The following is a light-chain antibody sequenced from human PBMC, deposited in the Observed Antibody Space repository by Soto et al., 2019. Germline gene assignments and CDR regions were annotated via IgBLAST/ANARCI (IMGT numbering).Light chain of an antibody. Sequence: QSVLTQPPSVSAAPGQKVTISCSGSRSNIGNNYVSWYQQLPGTAPKLLIYDNNKRPSGIPDRFSGSKSGTSATLGITGLQTGDEADYYCGTWDSSLRGWVFGGGTKLTVL. CDR3: GTWDSSLRGWV. J-gene: IGLJ3*02. CDR1: RSNIGNNY. CDR2: DNN. V-gene: IGLV1-51*01.